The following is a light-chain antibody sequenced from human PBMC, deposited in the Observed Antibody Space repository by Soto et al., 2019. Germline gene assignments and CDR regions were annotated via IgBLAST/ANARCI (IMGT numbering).Light chain of an antibody. V-gene: IGKV2-28*01. Sequence: DIVLTQSPLSLPVTPGEPASISCRSSQSLLHRNGYNYLDWYLQKPGQSPQLLIYLGSNRASGVPDRFSGSGSGTDFTLKISRVEAEDVGIYYCMQALQTPLSFGGGTNVELK. CDR3: MQALQTPLS. J-gene: IGKJ4*01. CDR1: QSLLHRNGYNY. CDR2: LGS.